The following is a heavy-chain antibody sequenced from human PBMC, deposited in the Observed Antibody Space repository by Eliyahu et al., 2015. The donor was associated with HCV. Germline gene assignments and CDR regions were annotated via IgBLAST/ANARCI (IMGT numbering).Heavy chain of an antibody. CDR3: ARTLNYGGNSFRAFEI. Sequence: QLQVQESGPGLVKPSETLSLTCTVSGGSISSSNYYWGWIRQPPGRGLEWIGSIFYTGSTYYNPSLKSRVTISVDTSKIQFSLKLSSVTAADTALYYCARTLNYGGNSFRAFEIWGQGTMVTVSS. D-gene: IGHD4-23*01. CDR2: IFYTGST. V-gene: IGHV4-39*01. CDR1: GGSISSSNYY. J-gene: IGHJ3*02.